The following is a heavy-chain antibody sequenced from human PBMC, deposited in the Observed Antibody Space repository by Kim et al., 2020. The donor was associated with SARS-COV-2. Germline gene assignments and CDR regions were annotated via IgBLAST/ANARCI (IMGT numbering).Heavy chain of an antibody. V-gene: IGHV3-48*02. CDR2: SDSSTI. CDR3: ARKGDY. J-gene: IGHJ4*02. Sequence: SDSSTIYYADSVKGRFTISRDNAKNSLYLQMNSLRDEDTAVYYCARKGDYWGQGTLVTVSS.